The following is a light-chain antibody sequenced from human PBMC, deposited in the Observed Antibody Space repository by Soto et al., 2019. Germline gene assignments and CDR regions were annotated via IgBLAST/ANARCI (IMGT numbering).Light chain of an antibody. V-gene: IGLV2-8*01. CDR1: TSDVGVYNF. CDR3: SSYAGSNIVV. Sequence: QSVLTQPPSASGSPGQSVTISCTGTTSDVGVYNFVSWYQQHPGKAPKLMIYEVSERPSGVPDRFSGSKFGNTASLTVSGLQAEDEADYYCSSYAGSNIVVFGGGTKVTVL. J-gene: IGLJ3*02. CDR2: EVS.